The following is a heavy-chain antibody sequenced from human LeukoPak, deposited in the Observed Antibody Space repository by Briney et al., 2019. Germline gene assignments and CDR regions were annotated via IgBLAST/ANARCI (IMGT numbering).Heavy chain of an antibody. Sequence: SETLSLTCTVSGGSISPYYWTWIRQAPGKGLEYIAYIHSSGSTNYIPSLKSRVTISVDTPKNHFSLEMRSVTAADTAVYYCARLGFGYISNSYYYYMDVWGKGTTVTVSS. CDR3: ARLGFGYISNSYYYYMDV. V-gene: IGHV4-59*08. CDR2: IHSSGST. CDR1: GGSISPYY. J-gene: IGHJ6*03. D-gene: IGHD5-24*01.